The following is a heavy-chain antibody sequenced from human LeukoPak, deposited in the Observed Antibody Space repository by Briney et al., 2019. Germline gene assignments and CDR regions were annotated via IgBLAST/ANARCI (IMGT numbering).Heavy chain of an antibody. J-gene: IGHJ4*02. CDR1: GYSFTIYY. CDR3: ARETGGSFEYFDY. D-gene: IGHD7-27*01. CDR2: INPSSGGT. Sequence: ASVKVSCKASGYSFTIYYIHWVRQAPGQGLEWMGRINPSSGGTNYARKFQGRVTMTRDTSITTAYMGLSSLRSDDTAVYYCARETGGSFEYFDYWGQGTLVTVSS. V-gene: IGHV1-2*06.